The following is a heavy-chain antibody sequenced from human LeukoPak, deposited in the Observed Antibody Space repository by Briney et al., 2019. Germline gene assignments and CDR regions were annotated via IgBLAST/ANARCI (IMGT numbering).Heavy chain of an antibody. CDR2: IYYSGST. V-gene: IGHV4-39*01. CDR1: GGSISSSRYY. CDR3: ARTCGYSGYDGFDY. Sequence: SETLSLTCTVPGGSISSSRYYWGWIRQPPGKGLEWIGSIYYSGSTYYNPSLKSRVTISVDTSKNQFSLKLRSVTAADTAVFYCARTCGYSGYDGFDYWGQGTLVTVAS. D-gene: IGHD5-12*01. J-gene: IGHJ4*02.